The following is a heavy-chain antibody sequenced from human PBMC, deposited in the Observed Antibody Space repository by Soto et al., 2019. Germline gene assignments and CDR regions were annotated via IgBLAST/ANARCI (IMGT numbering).Heavy chain of an antibody. Sequence: PSETLSLTCTVSGYSIGNGYYWGWIRQPPGKGLEWIGTIYHSGSTYYNPSLKSRVTISVDASANHFSLKLSSVTAADTAVYYCARVGPYCGGDCYSPPPWGQGTLVTVSS. CDR1: GYSIGNGYY. V-gene: IGHV4-38-2*02. D-gene: IGHD2-21*02. CDR3: ARVGPYCGGDCYSPPP. J-gene: IGHJ5*02. CDR2: IYHSGST.